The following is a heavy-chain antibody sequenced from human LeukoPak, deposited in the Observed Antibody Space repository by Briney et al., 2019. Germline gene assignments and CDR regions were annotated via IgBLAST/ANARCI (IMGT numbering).Heavy chain of an antibody. V-gene: IGHV3-30*14. D-gene: IGHD6-13*01. Sequence: GRSLRLSCAASGFTFSSYAMHWVRQAPGKGLEWVAVISYDGSNKYYADSVKGRFTISRDNSKNTLYLQMNSLRAEDTAVYYCAREDNQQLAFDYWGQGTLVTVSS. CDR2: ISYDGSNK. CDR3: AREDNQQLAFDY. CDR1: GFTFSSYA. J-gene: IGHJ4*02.